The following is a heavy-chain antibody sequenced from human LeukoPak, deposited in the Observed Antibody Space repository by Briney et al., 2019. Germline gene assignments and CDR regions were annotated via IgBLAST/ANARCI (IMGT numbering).Heavy chain of an antibody. V-gene: IGHV3-7*01. J-gene: IGHJ4*02. D-gene: IGHD3-10*01. Sequence: GGSLRLSCAASGITFSSYWMSWVRQAPGKGLEWVANIKQDGSERYYVDSMKGRFTISRDNAKNSLYLQINSLRAEDTAVYYCARNFYGSGSYYPYYFDYWGQGTLVTVYS. CDR1: GITFSSYW. CDR2: IKQDGSER. CDR3: ARNFYGSGSYYPYYFDY.